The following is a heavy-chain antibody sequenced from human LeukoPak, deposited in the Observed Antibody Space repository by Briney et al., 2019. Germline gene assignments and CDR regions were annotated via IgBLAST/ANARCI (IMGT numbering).Heavy chain of an antibody. Sequence: GGSLRLSCAASEFSFSITWMHWVRQPPGQGLVWVARITSDGTSTSYAESVKGRFTISRDNAKNTLYLQMNSLRAEDTAVYYCAKVSRSGGSPFDYWGQGTLVTVSS. CDR3: AKVSRSGGSPFDY. D-gene: IGHD2-15*01. V-gene: IGHV3-74*03. CDR2: ITSDGTST. CDR1: EFSFSITW. J-gene: IGHJ4*02.